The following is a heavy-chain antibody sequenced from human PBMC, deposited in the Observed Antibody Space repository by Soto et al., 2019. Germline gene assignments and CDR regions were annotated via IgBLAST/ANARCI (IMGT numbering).Heavy chain of an antibody. D-gene: IGHD3-10*01. CDR2: ISGSGGST. J-gene: IGHJ4*02. V-gene: IGHV3-23*01. Sequence: EVQLLESGGGLVQPGGSLRLSCAASGFTFSSYAMSGVRQAPGKGLEWVSAISGSGGSTYYAESVKGRFTISRENSKNTLYQQMNRLRAEDTAVYYCAKASGWFGEFDYWGQGTLVTVSS. CDR1: GFTFSSYA. CDR3: AKASGWFGEFDY.